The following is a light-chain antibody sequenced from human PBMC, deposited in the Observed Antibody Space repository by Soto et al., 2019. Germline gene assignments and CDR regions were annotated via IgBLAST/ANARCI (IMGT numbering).Light chain of an antibody. CDR2: EVT. CDR3: SSYAGSNNFV. CDR1: SSDVGYYDY. J-gene: IGLJ1*01. V-gene: IGLV2-8*01. Sequence: QSALTQPPSASGFPGQSVTISCTGTSSDVGYYDYVSWYQQHPGKAPKLVIYEVTKRPSAVPDRVSASKSGNTASLTVSGLRAEDEADYYCSSYAGSNNFVFGSGTKVTVL.